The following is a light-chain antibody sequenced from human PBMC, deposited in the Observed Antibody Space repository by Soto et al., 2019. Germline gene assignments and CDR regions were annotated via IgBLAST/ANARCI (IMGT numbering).Light chain of an antibody. CDR1: QSISSW. CDR2: TAS. Sequence: DIQMTQSPSTLSASVGDRVTITCRASQSISSWLAWYQQKPGKAPKLLIYTASSLESGVPSRFSGSGSGTEFTLTISSLQPDEFATYYCQQYNSYPWTFGQGTKVEIK. V-gene: IGKV1-5*03. CDR3: QQYNSYPWT. J-gene: IGKJ1*01.